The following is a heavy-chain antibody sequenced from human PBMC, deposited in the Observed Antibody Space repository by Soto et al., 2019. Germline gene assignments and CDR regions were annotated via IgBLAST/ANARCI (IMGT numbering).Heavy chain of an antibody. J-gene: IGHJ2*01. CDR3: AKDKYTDSVRKVWFFDY. CDR1: GFTFSKYA. CDR2: ISASGGIT. D-gene: IGHD2-15*01. Sequence: EVQLLESGGGLVKPGGSLRLSCAASGFTFSKYAMSWVRLAPGKGLEWVSSISASGGITDYADSVKGRFTISRDNFQNILSLQMDSLRGDDTALYFCAKDKYTDSVRKVWFFDYWGRGTLVTVSS. V-gene: IGHV3-23*01.